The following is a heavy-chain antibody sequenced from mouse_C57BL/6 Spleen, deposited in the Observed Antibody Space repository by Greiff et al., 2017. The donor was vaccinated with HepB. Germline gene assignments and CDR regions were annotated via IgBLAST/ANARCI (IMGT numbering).Heavy chain of an antibody. J-gene: IGHJ3*01. V-gene: IGHV3-1*01. CDR2: ISYSGST. CDR1: GYSITSGYD. CDR3: ARENFPEGFAY. Sequence: EVQLQESGPGMVKPSQSLSLTCTVTGYSITSGYDWHWIRHFPGNKLEWMGYISYSGSTNYNPSLKSRISITHDTSKNHFFLKLNSVTTEDTATYYCARENFPEGFAYWGQGTLVTVSA.